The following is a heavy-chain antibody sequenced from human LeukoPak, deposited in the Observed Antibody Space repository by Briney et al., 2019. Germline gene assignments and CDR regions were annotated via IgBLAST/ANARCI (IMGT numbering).Heavy chain of an antibody. D-gene: IGHD7-27*01. Sequence: PSETLSLTCAVYGGSLRGYYWSWVRQPPGKGLEWIGEINHSGDTNYNPSLKSRVTMSVDTSKSQFSLKLTSVTAADTAMYYCASPTGEATRWGQGTLVTVSP. V-gene: IGHV4-34*01. CDR3: ASPTGEATR. J-gene: IGHJ4*02. CDR1: GGSLRGYY. CDR2: INHSGDT.